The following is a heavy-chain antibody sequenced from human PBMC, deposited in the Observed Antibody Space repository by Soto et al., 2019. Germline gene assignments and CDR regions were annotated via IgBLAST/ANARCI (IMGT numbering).Heavy chain of an antibody. Sequence: GGSMRLSCAASGFTFSSYAMSWVRQAPGKGLEWVSAISGSGGSTYYADSVKGRFTISRDNSKNTLYLHMNSLRAEDTAVYYCVKLNDYGDLRPMDVWGQGTTVT. CDR1: GFTFSSYA. CDR3: VKLNDYGDLRPMDV. CDR2: ISGSGGST. D-gene: IGHD4-17*01. V-gene: IGHV3-23*01. J-gene: IGHJ6*02.